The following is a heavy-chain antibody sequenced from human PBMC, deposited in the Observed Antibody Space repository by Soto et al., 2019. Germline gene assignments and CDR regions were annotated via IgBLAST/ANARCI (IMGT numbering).Heavy chain of an antibody. J-gene: IGHJ6*02. Sequence: QVQLVQSGAEVKKPGASVKVSCKASGFTFTTYGFTWVRQAPGQGLEWMGWISAYNGNTNYAQKFQGRVAMTTDTSTSTVYLELRSLTSDDTAVYYCARGGRDGMDVWGQGTTVTLSS. CDR3: ARGGRDGMDV. CDR1: GFTFTTYG. V-gene: IGHV1-18*01. CDR2: ISAYNGNT. D-gene: IGHD3-10*01.